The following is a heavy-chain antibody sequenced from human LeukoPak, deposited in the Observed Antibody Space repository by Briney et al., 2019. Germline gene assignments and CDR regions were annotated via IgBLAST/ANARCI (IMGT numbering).Heavy chain of an antibody. CDR3: AREIRRATVVTTYWYFDL. D-gene: IGHD4-23*01. CDR1: GYTFTSYG. Sequence: ASVKVSCKASGYTFTSYGISWVRQAPGQGLEWMGWISAYNGNTNYAQKLQGRVTMTTDTSTSTAYMELRSLRSDDTAVYYCAREIRRATVVTTYWYFDLWGRGTLATVSS. V-gene: IGHV1-18*01. CDR2: ISAYNGNT. J-gene: IGHJ2*01.